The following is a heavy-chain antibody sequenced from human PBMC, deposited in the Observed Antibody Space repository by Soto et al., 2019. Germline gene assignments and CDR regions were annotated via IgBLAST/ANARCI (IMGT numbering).Heavy chain of an antibody. D-gene: IGHD6-19*01. CDR1: GGSISSYY. CDR2: IYYSGSN. V-gene: IGHV4-59*01. Sequence: QVQLQESGPGLVKPSETLSLTCTVSGGSISSYYWSWIRQPPGKGLEWIGYIYYSGSNNYNPFLKSRVTISVDTSKNQFSLKLSSVTAADTAVYYCARVSAGYWYFVLWGRGTLVNVSS. J-gene: IGHJ2*01. CDR3: ARVSAGYWYFVL.